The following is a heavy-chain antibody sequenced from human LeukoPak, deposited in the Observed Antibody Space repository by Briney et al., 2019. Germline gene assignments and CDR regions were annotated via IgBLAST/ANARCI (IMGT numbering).Heavy chain of an antibody. CDR1: SSYY. J-gene: IGHJ3*02. Sequence: SSYYWGWIRQPPGKGLEWVAVIWSDGSNKYYVDSVKGRFTISRDNAKNSLYLQMNSLRAEDTAVYYCARALPNYYDSSGYLGEHAFDIWGQGTMVTVSS. CDR2: IWSDGSNK. D-gene: IGHD3-22*01. CDR3: ARALPNYYDSSGYLGEHAFDI. V-gene: IGHV3-33*01.